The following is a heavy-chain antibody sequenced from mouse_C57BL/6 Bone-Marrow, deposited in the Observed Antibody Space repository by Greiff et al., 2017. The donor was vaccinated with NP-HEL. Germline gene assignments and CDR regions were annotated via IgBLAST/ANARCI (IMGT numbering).Heavy chain of an antibody. CDR1: EYEFPSHD. D-gene: IGHD1-1*01. CDR3: APPFTTVVPYYFDY. Sequence: EVQRVESGGGLVQPGESLKLSCESNEYEFPSHDMSWVRQTPEKRLELVAAINSDGGSTYYPDTMERRFIISRDNTKKTLYLQMSSLRSEDTALYYGAPPFTTVVPYYFDYWGQGTTLTVSS. J-gene: IGHJ2*01. V-gene: IGHV5-2*01. CDR2: INSDGGST.